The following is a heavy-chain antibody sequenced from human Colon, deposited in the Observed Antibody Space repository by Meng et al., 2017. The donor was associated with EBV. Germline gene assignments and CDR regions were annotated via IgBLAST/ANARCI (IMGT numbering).Heavy chain of an antibody. CDR3: ARGPYCGGDCYWFDP. CDR2: IYHGGTT. V-gene: IGHV4-30-2*01. Sequence: QGSDSGLVHPYHSLSLPSAVSGDSISSGDYSWSWIRQPPGQGLEWIGYIYHGGTTYNTSLKSRVTISVDNSKNQFSLRLTSVTAADTAVYYCARGPYCGGDCYWFDPWGQGTLVTVSS. J-gene: IGHJ5*02. D-gene: IGHD2-21*02. CDR1: GDSISSGDYS.